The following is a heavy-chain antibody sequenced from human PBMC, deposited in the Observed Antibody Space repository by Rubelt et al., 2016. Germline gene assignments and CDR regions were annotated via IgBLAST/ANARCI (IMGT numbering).Heavy chain of an antibody. CDR2: LYHGGNT. Sequence: QVQLQESGPGLVKPSETLSLTCTVSGYSISSGYYWGWIRQPPGKGLEWIGSLYHGGNTYSNPSLKSRVTILLDTSKNQFSRKRRSGTAADTAVYYCARGRMAARPDTPYFDYWGRGTLVTVSS. D-gene: IGHD6-6*01. V-gene: IGHV4-38-2*02. J-gene: IGHJ4*02. CDR3: ARGRMAARPDTPYFDY. CDR1: GYSISSGYY.